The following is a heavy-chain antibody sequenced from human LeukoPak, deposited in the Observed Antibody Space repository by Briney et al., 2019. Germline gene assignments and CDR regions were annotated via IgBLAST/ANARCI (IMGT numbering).Heavy chain of an antibody. Sequence: SETLSLTCTVSGGSISSYYRSWIRQPPGKGLEWIGYIYYSGSTNYNPSLKSRVTISVDTSKNQFSLKLSSVTAADTAVYYCAREQMATMWIDYWGQGTLVTVSS. D-gene: IGHD5-24*01. CDR2: IYYSGST. CDR3: AREQMATMWIDY. V-gene: IGHV4-59*01. CDR1: GGSISSYY. J-gene: IGHJ4*02.